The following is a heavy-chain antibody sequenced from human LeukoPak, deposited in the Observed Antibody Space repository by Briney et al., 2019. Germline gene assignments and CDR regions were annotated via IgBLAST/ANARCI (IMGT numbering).Heavy chain of an antibody. J-gene: IGHJ4*02. Sequence: GGSLRLSCAASGFTFNTYAMTWVRQAPGKGLEWVSAIGNSGASTYYADSVRGRFTISRDNSKDALYLQMNSLRAEDTAVYYCAKPFSPSNYYYDSRGLDYWGQGTLVTVSS. CDR3: AKPFSPSNYYYDSRGLDY. CDR1: GFTFNTYA. CDR2: IGNSGAST. D-gene: IGHD3-22*01. V-gene: IGHV3-23*01.